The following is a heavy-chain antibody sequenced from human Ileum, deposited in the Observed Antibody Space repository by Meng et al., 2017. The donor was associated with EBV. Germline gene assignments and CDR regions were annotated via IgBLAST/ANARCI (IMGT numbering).Heavy chain of an antibody. V-gene: IGHV3-33*01. J-gene: IGHJ4*02. Sequence: QVHLVGXXXXXVQXGXXXRRPXXAVGLIFSAYGMTWVRQAPGEGLEWVAVISYDGSRKYYADSVKGRFSISKDTSKNTLYLEMNSLTAEDTAVYYCARWLARGEKVYGGYEHDFWGQGTLVIVSS. CDR2: ISYDGSRK. D-gene: IGHD5-12*01. CDR1: GLIFSAYG. CDR3: ARWLARGEKVYGGYEHDF.